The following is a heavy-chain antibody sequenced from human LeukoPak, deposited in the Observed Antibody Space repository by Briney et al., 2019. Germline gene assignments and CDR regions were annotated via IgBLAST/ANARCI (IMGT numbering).Heavy chain of an antibody. CDR2: IFHSGST. Sequence: ASGTLSLTCAVSGGSISRSDWWSWVRQSPGKGLEWIGEIFHSGSTKYNPSLKSRVTISVDKSKNQFSLNLTSVTAADTAMYYCARDASLQTGAFDAWGQGTMVTVSS. D-gene: IGHD5-24*01. CDR1: GGSISRSDW. V-gene: IGHV4-4*02. CDR3: ARDASLQTGAFDA. J-gene: IGHJ3*01.